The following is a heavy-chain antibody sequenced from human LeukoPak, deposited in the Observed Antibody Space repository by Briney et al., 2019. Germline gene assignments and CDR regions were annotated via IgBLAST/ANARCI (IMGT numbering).Heavy chain of an antibody. CDR1: GFTFSSYG. D-gene: IGHD6-6*01. V-gene: IGHV3-30*18. CDR3: AKDLGSSPYYYYGMDV. J-gene: IGHJ6*02. Sequence: GESLRLSCAASGFTFSSYGMHWVRQAPGKGLEWVAVISYDGSNKYYADSVKGRFTISRDNSKNTLYLQMNSLRAEDTAVYYCAKDLGSSPYYYYGMDVWGQGTTVTVSS. CDR2: ISYDGSNK.